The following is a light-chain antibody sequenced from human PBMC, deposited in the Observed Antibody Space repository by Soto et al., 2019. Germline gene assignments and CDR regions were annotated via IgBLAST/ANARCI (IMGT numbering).Light chain of an antibody. CDR3: QQLNKYPST. CDR1: QSVSWW. Sequence: DIQMTQSPSTLSAPLGARVTITCRASQSVSWWLAWYQQKPGKAPKLLIYAASTLQSGVPSRFSGSGSGTDFTLTISSPQPEDFATYYCQQLNKYPSTFGGGTKVDIK. J-gene: IGKJ4*01. CDR2: AAS. V-gene: IGKV1-5*01.